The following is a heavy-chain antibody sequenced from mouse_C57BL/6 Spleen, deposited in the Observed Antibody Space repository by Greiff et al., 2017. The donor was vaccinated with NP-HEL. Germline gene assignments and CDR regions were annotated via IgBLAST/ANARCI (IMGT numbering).Heavy chain of an antibody. D-gene: IGHD1-1*01. J-gene: IGHJ4*01. V-gene: IGHV3-6*01. CDR1: GYSITSGYY. CDR3: AREHYYGSSYDAMDY. CDR2: ISYDGSN. Sequence: EVQLQQSGPGLVKPSQSLSLTCSVTGYSITSGYYWNWLRQFPGNKLEWMGYISYDGSNNYNPSLKNRISITRDTSKNQFFLKLNSVTTEDTATYYCAREHYYGSSYDAMDYWGQGTSVTVSS.